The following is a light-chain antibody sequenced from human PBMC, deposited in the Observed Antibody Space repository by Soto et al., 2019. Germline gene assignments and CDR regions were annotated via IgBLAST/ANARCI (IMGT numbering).Light chain of an antibody. CDR1: QGITTF. J-gene: IGKJ1*01. V-gene: IGKV1-5*01. Sequence: DIQMTQSPSTLSASIGDRVTITCRASQGITTFLAWYQQKPGKAPQILIYDASKLEPGVPSRLSGGGSGTEFTLTISSLQPDDFATYYCQQYNTYSFGQGTKVDIK. CDR2: DAS. CDR3: QQYNTYS.